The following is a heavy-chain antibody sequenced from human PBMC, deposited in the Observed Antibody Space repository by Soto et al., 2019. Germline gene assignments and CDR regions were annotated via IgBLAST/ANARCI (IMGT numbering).Heavy chain of an antibody. V-gene: IGHV4-59*01. CDR3: AREVVGAAATRWCDP. CDR2: VSHSGIT. D-gene: IGHD6-13*01. Sequence: SETLSLTCTVSGGSMRNYYWSWIRQPPGKGLEWIGYVSHSGITNYNPSLQSRVTISVDTSRSHFSLKLSSVTAADTAVYYCAREVVGAAATRWCDPWGQGTLVTVSS. CDR1: GGSMRNYY. J-gene: IGHJ5*02.